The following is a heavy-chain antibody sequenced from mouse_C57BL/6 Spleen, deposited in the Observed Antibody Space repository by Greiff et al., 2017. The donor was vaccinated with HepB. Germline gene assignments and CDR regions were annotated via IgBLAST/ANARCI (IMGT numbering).Heavy chain of an antibody. D-gene: IGHD1-1*01. Sequence: QVQLQQPGAELVRPGSSVKLSCKASGYTFTSYWMHWVKQKPIQGLEWIGNIDPSDSETHYNQKFKDKATLTVDKSSSTAYMQLSSLTSEDSAVYYCAIITTVAGGFAYWGQGTLVTVSA. CDR2: IDPSDSET. CDR1: GYTFTSYW. V-gene: IGHV1-52*01. CDR3: AIITTVAGGFAY. J-gene: IGHJ3*01.